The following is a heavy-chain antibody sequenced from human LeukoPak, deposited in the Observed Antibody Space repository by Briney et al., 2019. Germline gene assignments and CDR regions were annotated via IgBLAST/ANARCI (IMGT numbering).Heavy chain of an antibody. V-gene: IGHV4-59*11. CDR2: VYNSGNT. Sequence: SETLSLTCSVSGASMSSHFWTWIRQPPGKGLQWIGFVYNSGNTHYNPSLRSRVTMSLDRPNNQFSLNLNSVTAADTAVYYCARAPRYCTNGVCYTSYYYYYMDVWGKGTTVTVSS. J-gene: IGHJ6*03. CDR1: GASMSSHF. D-gene: IGHD2-8*01. CDR3: ARAPRYCTNGVCYTSYYYYYMDV.